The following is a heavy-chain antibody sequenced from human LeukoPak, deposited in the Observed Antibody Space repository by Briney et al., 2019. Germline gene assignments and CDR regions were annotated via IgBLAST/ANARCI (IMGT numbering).Heavy chain of an antibody. CDR3: ARDPYSGYDKREYYFDY. Sequence: GVSLRVSCAASGFTFNIYSLNWVRQAPGKGLEWVSSHSSRGSYIYYADSVKGRFTISRDNANNSLYLQMNSLRAEDTAVYYCARDPYSGYDKREYYFDYWGQGTLVTVPA. V-gene: IGHV3-21*01. D-gene: IGHD5-12*01. CDR1: GFTFNIYS. J-gene: IGHJ4*02. CDR2: HSSRGSYI.